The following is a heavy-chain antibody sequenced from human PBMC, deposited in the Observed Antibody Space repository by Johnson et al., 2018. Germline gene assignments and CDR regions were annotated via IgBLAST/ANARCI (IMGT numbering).Heavy chain of an antibody. D-gene: IGHD6-19*01. CDR2: IAYDGNNK. V-gene: IGHV3-30-3*01. Sequence: VQLVETGGGVVQAGRSLGLSCAASGFTFSTYAMHWVRQAPGKGLEWVAIIAYDGNNKYYAQSLKGRFTISRDNSKNTLYLQMNSLRAEDTAVYYCARALLKSGWYLGAFDIWGQGTMVTVSS. J-gene: IGHJ3*02. CDR1: GFTFSTYA. CDR3: ARALLKSGWYLGAFDI.